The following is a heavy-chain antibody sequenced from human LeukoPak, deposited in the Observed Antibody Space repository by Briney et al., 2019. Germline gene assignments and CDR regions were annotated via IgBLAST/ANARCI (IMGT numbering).Heavy chain of an antibody. CDR3: ARNPYSLLMTTVTTGYYYYGMDV. J-gene: IGHJ6*02. D-gene: IGHD4-17*01. V-gene: IGHV1-18*01. CDR1: GYTFTSYG. CDR2: ISAYNGNT. Sequence: ASVKVSCKASGYTFTSYGISWVRQAPGQGLEWMGWISAYNGNTNCAQKLQGRVTMTTDTSTSTAYMELSSLRSEDTAVYYCARNPYSLLMTTVTTGYYYYGMDVWGQGTTVTVSS.